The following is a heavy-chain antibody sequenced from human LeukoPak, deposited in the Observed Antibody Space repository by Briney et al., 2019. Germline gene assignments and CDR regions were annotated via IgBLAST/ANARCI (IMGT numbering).Heavy chain of an antibody. J-gene: IGHJ4*02. CDR1: GHTFTVYY. CDR2: ITLNSGDT. Sequence: ASVMVSCKASGHTFTVYYIHWVRQAPGQGLEWMGWITLNSGDTKYAQKFQGRVTMTSDTSITTAYMELSRLKFDDTAMYYCAREGELGLNDWGQGTLVTVSS. V-gene: IGHV1-2*02. D-gene: IGHD7-27*01. CDR3: AREGELGLND.